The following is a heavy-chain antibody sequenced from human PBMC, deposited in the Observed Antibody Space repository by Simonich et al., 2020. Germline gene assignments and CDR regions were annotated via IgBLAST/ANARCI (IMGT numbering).Heavy chain of an antibody. J-gene: IGHJ6*03. CDR1: GFTFSSYW. Sequence: EVQLVESGGGLVQPGGSLRLSCAASGFTFSSYWMSWVRQAPGKGLEWVANIKQDGSEKYYVDSLKGRFTISRDNAKNSLYLQMNSLRAEDTAVYYCARDGLGTAYYYYMDVWGKGTTVTVSS. V-gene: IGHV3-7*01. CDR2: IKQDGSEK. D-gene: IGHD6-19*01. CDR3: ARDGLGTAYYYYMDV.